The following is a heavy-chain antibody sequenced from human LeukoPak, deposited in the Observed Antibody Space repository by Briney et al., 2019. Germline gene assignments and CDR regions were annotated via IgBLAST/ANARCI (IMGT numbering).Heavy chain of an antibody. CDR3: AKDRQQLANLEY. CDR1: GFTFSTFG. Sequence: GGSLRLSCAATGFTFSTFGMPCVRQAPGKGLEWVSGIGGCGDSTYRADSVKGRFTISRDSSGNTVYLHMNSLRAEDTAVYHCAKDRQQLANLEYWGQGTLVTVSS. CDR2: IGGCGDST. D-gene: IGHD6-13*01. J-gene: IGHJ4*02. V-gene: IGHV3-23*01.